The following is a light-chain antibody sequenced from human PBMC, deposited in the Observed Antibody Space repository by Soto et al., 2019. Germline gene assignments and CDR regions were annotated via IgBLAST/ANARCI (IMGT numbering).Light chain of an antibody. CDR1: QGINTY. V-gene: IGKV1-27*01. Sequence: DIDVTQSPSSLSAARGDIVTITCRASQGINTYLVWYQQKPGRAPQLLIYAASALHSGVPSRFSGSGSGTDFTLTISRLEPEDFAVYYCQQYGSSLTFGQGTRLEIK. CDR3: QQYGSSLT. CDR2: AAS. J-gene: IGKJ5*01.